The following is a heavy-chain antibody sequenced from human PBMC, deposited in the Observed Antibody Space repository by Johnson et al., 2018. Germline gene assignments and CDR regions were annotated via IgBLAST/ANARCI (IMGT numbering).Heavy chain of an antibody. Sequence: VQLVQSGGGLVQPGGSLRLSCAASGFTFSSSAMSWVRQAPGKGLEWVSGISGSGGSTNYADSVKGRFTISRDNSKNTLYLHINSLRAEDTALYYCALGPRSFYYMDVWGKGTAVTVAS. J-gene: IGHJ6*03. V-gene: IGHV3-23*04. CDR1: GFTFSSSA. CDR2: ISGSGGST. CDR3: ALGPRSFYYMDV.